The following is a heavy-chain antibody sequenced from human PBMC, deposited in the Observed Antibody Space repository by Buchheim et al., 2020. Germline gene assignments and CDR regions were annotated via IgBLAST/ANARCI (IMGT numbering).Heavy chain of an antibody. Sequence: QVQLVESGGGVVQPGRSLRLSCAASGFSFRSYGMHWVRQAPGKGLEWVATIWNDGSKKYYADSVKGRFTISRDNSKNTLDLQMNSLRADDTAVYYCARDGYSSGWSEVDHWGQGTL. V-gene: IGHV3-33*01. CDR1: GFSFRSYG. J-gene: IGHJ4*02. D-gene: IGHD6-19*01. CDR3: ARDGYSSGWSEVDH. CDR2: IWNDGSKK.